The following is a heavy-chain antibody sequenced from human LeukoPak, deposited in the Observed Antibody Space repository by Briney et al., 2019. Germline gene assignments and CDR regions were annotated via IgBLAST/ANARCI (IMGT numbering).Heavy chain of an antibody. D-gene: IGHD3-9*01. J-gene: IGHJ4*02. CDR1: GFTFSSYA. CDR3: ARGGYDILTGYPDY. Sequence: PGGSLRLSCTASGFTFSSYAMIWVRQAPGKGLEWVSAISSSSNYIYYADSVKGRFTISRDNAKNSLYLQMNSLRAEDTAVYYCARGGYDILTGYPDYWGQGTLVTVSS. CDR2: ISSSSNYI. V-gene: IGHV3-21*01.